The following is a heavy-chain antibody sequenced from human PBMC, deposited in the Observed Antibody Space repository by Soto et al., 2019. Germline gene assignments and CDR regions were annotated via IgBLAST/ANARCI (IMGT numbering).Heavy chain of an antibody. V-gene: IGHV1-2*04. J-gene: IGHJ4*02. CDR1: GYTFTGYY. D-gene: IGHD6-19*01. Sequence: ASVKVSCKASGYTFTGYYMHWVRQAPGQGLEWMGWINPNSGGTNYAQKFQGWVTMTRDTSISTAYMELSRLRSDDTAVYYCAREAVAGDFDYWGQGTLVIVSS. CDR3: AREAVAGDFDY. CDR2: INPNSGGT.